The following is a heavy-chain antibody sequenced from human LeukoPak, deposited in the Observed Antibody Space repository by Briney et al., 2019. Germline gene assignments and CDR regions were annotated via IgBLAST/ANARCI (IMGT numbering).Heavy chain of an antibody. D-gene: IGHD1-26*01. Sequence: SETLSLTCTVSGGSISSNFWSWIRQPPGKGLEWIGYMYNSGSTGYNPSLKSRVTISLDTSKNEFSLKLSSVTAADTAVYYCARHGGGELFDHWGQGTLVTVSS. CDR3: ARHGGGELFDH. J-gene: IGHJ4*02. CDR1: GGSISSNF. CDR2: MYNSGST. V-gene: IGHV4-59*08.